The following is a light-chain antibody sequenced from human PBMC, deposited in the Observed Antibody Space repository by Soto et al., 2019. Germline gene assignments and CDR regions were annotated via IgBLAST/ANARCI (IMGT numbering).Light chain of an antibody. V-gene: IGKV1-5*01. CDR2: DAS. J-gene: IGKJ4*01. CDR3: QQDNSSPLS. Sequence: DLQMTQSPSTLSASVGDRVTITCRASQSISSWLAWYQQKPGKAPNLLIYDASSLESGVPSRFSGSRSGTEFTLSFSILQTDDCATYYCQQDNSSPLSFGGGTKVEFK. CDR1: QSISSW.